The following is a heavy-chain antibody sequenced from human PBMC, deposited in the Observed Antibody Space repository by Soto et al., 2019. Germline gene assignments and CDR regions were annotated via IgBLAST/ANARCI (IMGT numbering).Heavy chain of an antibody. V-gene: IGHV4-30-4*01. J-gene: IGHJ4*02. Sequence: PSETLSLTCTVSGGSISSGDYYWSWIRHPPGKGLEWIGYIYYSGSTYYNPSLKSRVTISVDTSKNQFSLKLSSVTAADTAVYYCARDGDYYDSSGYYWRYFDYWGQGTLVTVSS. CDR3: ARDGDYYDSSGYYWRYFDY. CDR1: GGSISSGDYY. CDR2: IYYSGST. D-gene: IGHD3-22*01.